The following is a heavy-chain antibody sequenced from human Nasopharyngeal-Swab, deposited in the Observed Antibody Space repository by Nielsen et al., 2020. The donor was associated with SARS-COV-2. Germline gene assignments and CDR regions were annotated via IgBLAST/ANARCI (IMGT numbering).Heavy chain of an antibody. V-gene: IGHV4-39*07. CDR1: GGSISSGSYY. CDR3: ARGRVGAKDY. CDR2: INHSGST. D-gene: IGHD1-26*01. Sequence: SETLSLTCTVSGGSISSGSYYWSWIRQPPGKGLEWIGEINHSGSTNYNPSLKSRVTISVDTSKNQFSLKLSSVTAADTAVYYCARGRVGAKDYWGQGTLVTVSS. J-gene: IGHJ4*02.